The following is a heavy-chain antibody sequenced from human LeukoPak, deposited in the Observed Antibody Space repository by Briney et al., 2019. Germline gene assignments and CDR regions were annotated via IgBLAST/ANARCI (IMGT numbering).Heavy chain of an antibody. Sequence: PGRSLRLSCAASGFTFSSYAMHWVRQAPGKGLEWVAVISYDGSNKYYADSVKGRFTISRDNSKNTLYLQMNSLRAEDTAVYYCARGPTYYDILTGYTIWGQGTLVTVSS. CDR2: ISYDGSNK. J-gene: IGHJ4*02. CDR1: GFTFSSYA. D-gene: IGHD3-9*01. V-gene: IGHV3-30-3*01. CDR3: ARGPTYYDILTGYTI.